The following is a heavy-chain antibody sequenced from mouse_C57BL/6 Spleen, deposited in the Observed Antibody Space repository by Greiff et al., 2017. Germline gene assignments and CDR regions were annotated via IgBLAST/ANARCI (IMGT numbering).Heavy chain of an antibody. Sequence: QVQLKESGAELVRPGASVTLSCKASGYTFTDYEMHWVKQTPVHGLEWIGAIDPETGGTAYNQKFKGKAILHADKSSSTAYMELRSLTSEASAFYYCTRCPFAYWGQGTLVTVSA. J-gene: IGHJ3*01. CDR3: TRCPFAY. CDR1: GYTFTDYE. V-gene: IGHV1-15*01. CDR2: IDPETGGT. D-gene: IGHD6-1*01.